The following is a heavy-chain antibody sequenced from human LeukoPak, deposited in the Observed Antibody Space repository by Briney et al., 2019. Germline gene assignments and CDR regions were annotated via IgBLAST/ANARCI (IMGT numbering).Heavy chain of an antibody. V-gene: IGHV1-46*01. CDR1: GYTFTGYY. CDR2: INPSGGST. D-gene: IGHD6-13*01. Sequence: ASVKVSCKASGYTFTGYYMHWVRQAPGQGLEWMGIINPSGGSTSYAQKFQGRVTMTTDTSMSTVYMEVRGLRSDDTAMYYCARDVGITVADSFDPWGQGTLVTVSS. CDR3: ARDVGITVADSFDP. J-gene: IGHJ5*02.